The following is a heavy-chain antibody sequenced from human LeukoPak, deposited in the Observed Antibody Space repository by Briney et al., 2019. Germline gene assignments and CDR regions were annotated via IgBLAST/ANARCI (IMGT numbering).Heavy chain of an antibody. D-gene: IGHD5-12*01. Sequence: GGSLRLSCAASGFTFSTYAMSWVRQAPGKGLEWVSTISGGGGSTYYADSVKGRFTISRDNSKNTLYLQMNSLRAEDTAVYYCARDGSYSGYDYYYYYGMDVWGQGTTVTVSS. CDR1: GFTFSTYA. CDR2: ISGGGGST. CDR3: ARDGSYSGYDYYYYYGMDV. J-gene: IGHJ6*02. V-gene: IGHV3-23*01.